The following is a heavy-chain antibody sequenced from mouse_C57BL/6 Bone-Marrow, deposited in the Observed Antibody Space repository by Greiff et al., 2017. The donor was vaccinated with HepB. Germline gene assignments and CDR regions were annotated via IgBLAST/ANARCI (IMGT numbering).Heavy chain of an antibody. J-gene: IGHJ1*03. V-gene: IGHV1-52*01. Sequence: VQLQQPGAELVRPGSSVKLSCKASGYTFPSYWMHWVKQRPIQGLEWIGNIDPSDSETHYTQQFKDKATLTVDKSSSTAYMQLSSLTSEDSAVYYCARKDYWYFDVWGTGTTVTVSS. CDR1: GYTFPSYW. CDR2: IDPSDSET. CDR3: ARKDYWYFDV.